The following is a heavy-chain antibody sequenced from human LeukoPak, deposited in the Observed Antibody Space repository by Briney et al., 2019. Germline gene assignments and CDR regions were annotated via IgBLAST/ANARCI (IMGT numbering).Heavy chain of an antibody. D-gene: IGHD6-19*01. J-gene: IGHJ4*02. Sequence: SETLSLTCAVSGYSISSGYYCGWIRQPPGKGLEWIGSIYHSGSTYYNPSLKSRVTISVDTSKNQFSLKLSSVTAADTAVYYCATSYSSGPMIFDYWGQGTLVTVSS. CDR1: GYSISSGYY. CDR3: ATSYSSGPMIFDY. V-gene: IGHV4-38-2*01. CDR2: IYHSGST.